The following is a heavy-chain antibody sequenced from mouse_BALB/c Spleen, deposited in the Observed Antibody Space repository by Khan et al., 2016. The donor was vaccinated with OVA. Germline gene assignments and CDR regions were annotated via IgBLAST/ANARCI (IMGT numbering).Heavy chain of an antibody. CDR2: IDPFSGSA. J-gene: IGHJ3*01. Sequence: EVQLQQSGPELMKPGASVKISCKASGYSFTSYYIHWVMQNHGQSHEWSGYIDPFSGSATYNQKFKGKATLTVDKSYSQAYIQLSNLTSEDSAFYYCTRHCYVAGFTYWGQGTLVTVSA. CDR1: GYSFTSYY. D-gene: IGHD2-12*01. V-gene: IGHV1-31*01. CDR3: TRHCYVAGFTY.